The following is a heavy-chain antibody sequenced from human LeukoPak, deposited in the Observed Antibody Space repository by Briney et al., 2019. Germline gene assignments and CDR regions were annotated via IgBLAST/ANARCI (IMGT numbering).Heavy chain of an antibody. J-gene: IGHJ4*02. V-gene: IGHV1-24*01. CDR1: GYTLTELS. D-gene: IGHD2-21*02. Sequence: ASVKVSCKVSGYTLTELSMHLVRQAPGKGLEWMGGFDPEDGETIYAQKFQGRVTMTEDTSTDTACMELSSLRSEDTAVYYCATDFLPWVATDYWGQGTLVTVSS. CDR3: ATDFLPWVATDY. CDR2: FDPEDGET.